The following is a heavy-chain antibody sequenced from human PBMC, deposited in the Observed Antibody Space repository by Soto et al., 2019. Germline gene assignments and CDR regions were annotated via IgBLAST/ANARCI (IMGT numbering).Heavy chain of an antibody. CDR3: ARAMGAFWSGYHYFDY. CDR1: GFTFSNYA. J-gene: IGHJ4*02. V-gene: IGHV3-64*01. Sequence: VGSLRLSCAASGFTFSNYARHWVRQAPGKGLEYVSAISGNGGSTYYANSVKGRFTISRDNSKNTLYLQMGSLRTEDMAVYYCARAMGAFWSGYHYFDYWGQGTLVTVS. CDR2: ISGNGGST. D-gene: IGHD3-3*01.